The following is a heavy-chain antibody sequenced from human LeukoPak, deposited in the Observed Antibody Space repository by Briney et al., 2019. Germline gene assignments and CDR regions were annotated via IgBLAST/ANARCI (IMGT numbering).Heavy chain of an antibody. CDR1: GYTFTTYA. Sequence: ASVKVSCKTSGYTFTTYAMHWVRQAPGQRREWMGWLNGVNGNTKYSQRFQGRVTITRDTSASAAYMELSSLTSEDTAVYYCAKGNTYGLDYWGQGTLVSVSS. J-gene: IGHJ4*02. CDR3: AKGNTYGLDY. D-gene: IGHD5-18*01. V-gene: IGHV1-3*01. CDR2: LNGVNGNT.